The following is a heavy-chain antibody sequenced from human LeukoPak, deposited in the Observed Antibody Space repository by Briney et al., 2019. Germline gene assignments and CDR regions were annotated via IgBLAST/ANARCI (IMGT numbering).Heavy chain of an antibody. J-gene: IGHJ5*02. V-gene: IGHV4-39*07. D-gene: IGHD7-27*01. Sequence: SETLSLTCTVSGGSISSSSYYWGWIRQPPGKGLEWIGSIYYSGSTYYNPSLKSRVTISVDTSKNQFSLKLSSVTAADTAVYYCARTGAQLPPYSDLSNWFDPWGQGTLVTVSS. CDR2: IYYSGST. CDR3: ARTGAQLPPYSDLSNWFDP. CDR1: GGSISSSSYY.